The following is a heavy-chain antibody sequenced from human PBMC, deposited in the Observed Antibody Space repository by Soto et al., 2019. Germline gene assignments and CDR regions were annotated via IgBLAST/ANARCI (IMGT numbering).Heavy chain of an antibody. V-gene: IGHV3-30-3*01. J-gene: IGHJ5*02. Sequence: GGSLRLSCAASGFTFSSYAMHWVRQAPGKGLEWVAVISYDGSNKYYADSVKGRFTISRDNSKNTLYLQMNSLRAEDTAVYYCAGPPRFDPWGQGTLVTVSS. CDR1: GFTFSSYA. CDR2: ISYDGSNK. CDR3: AGPPRFDP.